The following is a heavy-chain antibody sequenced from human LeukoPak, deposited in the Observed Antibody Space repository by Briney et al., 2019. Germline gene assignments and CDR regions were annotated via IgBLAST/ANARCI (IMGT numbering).Heavy chain of an antibody. J-gene: IGHJ6*02. CDR1: GFTFSSYA. CDR3: AKVGGGSMVREYYYYGMDV. Sequence: GGSLRLSCAASGFTFSSYAMSWVRQAPGKGLEWVSAISGSGGSTYYADSVKGRFTISRDNSKNTLYLQMNSLRAEDTAVYYCAKVGGGSMVREYYYYGMDVWGQGTTVTVSS. V-gene: IGHV3-23*01. D-gene: IGHD3-10*01. CDR2: ISGSGGST.